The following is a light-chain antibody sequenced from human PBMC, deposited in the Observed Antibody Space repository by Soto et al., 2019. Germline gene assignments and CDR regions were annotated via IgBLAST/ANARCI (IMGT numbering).Light chain of an antibody. CDR1: ETIGTY. CDR3: QESYSHILFA. CDR2: AAT. V-gene: IGKV1-39*01. J-gene: IGKJ3*01. Sequence: DIQMTQSPSFLSASVGDRVPITCRASETIGTYLNWYQQKPGQAPHVLIDAATTLQTGVPERFSGSEYGTDFSLTINGLQAEDFATYYCQESYSHILFAFGPGTTVDMK.